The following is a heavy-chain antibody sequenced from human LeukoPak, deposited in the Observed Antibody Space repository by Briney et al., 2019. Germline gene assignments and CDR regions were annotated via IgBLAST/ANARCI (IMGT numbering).Heavy chain of an antibody. V-gene: IGHV4-34*01. J-gene: IGHJ6*03. CDR1: GGSFSGYY. Sequence: SETLSLTCAVYGGSFSGYYWSWIRQPPGKGLEWIGEINHSGSTNYNPSLKSRVTISVDTSKNQFSLKLSSVTAADTAVYYCARARPYYYGSGSNYYYYYMDVWGIGTTVTVSS. CDR3: ARARPYYYGSGSNYYYYYMDV. D-gene: IGHD3-10*01. CDR2: INHSGST.